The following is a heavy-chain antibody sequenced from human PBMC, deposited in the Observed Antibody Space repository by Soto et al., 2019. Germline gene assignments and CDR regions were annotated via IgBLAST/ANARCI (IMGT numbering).Heavy chain of an antibody. D-gene: IGHD2-2*01. CDR1: GYTFTSYG. V-gene: IGHV1-18*01. CDR2: ISAYNGNT. CDR3: ARFSLNKDIVVVPAAILSSGAFDI. Sequence: GASVKVSCKASGYTFTSYGISWVRQAPGQGLEWMGWISAYNGNTNYAQKLQGRVTMTTDTSTSTAYMELRSLRSDDTAVYYCARFSLNKDIVVVPAAILSSGAFDIWGQGTMVTVSS. J-gene: IGHJ3*02.